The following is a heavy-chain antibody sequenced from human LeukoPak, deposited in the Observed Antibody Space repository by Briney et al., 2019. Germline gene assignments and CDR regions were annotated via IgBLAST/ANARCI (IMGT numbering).Heavy chain of an antibody. CDR3: APHCSSTSCPDY. CDR1: GFTFSSYW. Sequence: GGSLRLSCAASGFTFSSYWMSWVRQAPGKGLEWVANINQDGSEKYYVDSVKGRFTMSRDNAKNSLYLQMNSLRAEDTAVYYCAPHCSSTSCPDYWGQGTLVTVSS. J-gene: IGHJ4*02. V-gene: IGHV3-7*01. D-gene: IGHD2-2*01. CDR2: INQDGSEK.